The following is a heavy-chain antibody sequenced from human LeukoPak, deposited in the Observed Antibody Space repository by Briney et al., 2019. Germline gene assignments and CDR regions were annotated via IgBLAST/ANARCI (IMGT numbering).Heavy chain of an antibody. CDR2: INPNSGGT. CDR3: ARGIVVVPAAIEYYYYYGMDV. CDR1: GYTFTGYY. V-gene: IGHV1-2*02. J-gene: IGHJ6*02. D-gene: IGHD2-2*01. Sequence: ASVKVSCKASGYTFTGYYMHWVRQAPGQGLEWMGWINPNSGGTNYAQKFQGRVTMTRDTSISTAYMELSRLRSDDTAVYYCARGIVVVPAAIEYYYYYGMDVWGQGTTVTVSS.